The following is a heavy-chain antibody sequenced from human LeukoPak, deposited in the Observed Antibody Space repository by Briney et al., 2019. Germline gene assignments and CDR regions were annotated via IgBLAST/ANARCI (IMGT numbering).Heavy chain of an antibody. D-gene: IGHD5-24*01. Sequence: ASVKVSCKASGYTFTGYYMHWVRQAPGQGLEWMGWINPNSGGTNYAQKFQGRVTMTRDTSISTAYMGLSRLRSDDTAVYYCARDKRTGRDGYNYRYYYYYGMDVWGQGTTVTVSS. J-gene: IGHJ6*02. V-gene: IGHV1-2*02. CDR2: INPNSGGT. CDR1: GYTFTGYY. CDR3: ARDKRTGRDGYNYRYYYYYGMDV.